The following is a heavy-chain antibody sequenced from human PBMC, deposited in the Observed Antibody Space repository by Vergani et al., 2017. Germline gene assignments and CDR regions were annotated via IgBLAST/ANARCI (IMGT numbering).Heavy chain of an antibody. CDR2: INPNSGNT. CDR1: GYTFTGYY. J-gene: IGHJ4*02. V-gene: IGHV1-8*02. D-gene: IGHD3-22*01. Sequence: QVQLVQSGAEVKKPGASVKVSCKASGYTFTGYYMHWVRQAPGQGLEWMGWINPNSGNTGYAQNFQGRVTMTRNTSISTAYIELSSLRPEDTAVYYCARGLKTYYYGSSGYFVLGYWGQGTLVTVSS. CDR3: ARGLKTYYYGSSGYFVLGY.